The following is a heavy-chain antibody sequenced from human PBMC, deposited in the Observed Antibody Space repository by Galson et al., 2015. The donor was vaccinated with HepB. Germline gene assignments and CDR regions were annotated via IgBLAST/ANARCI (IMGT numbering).Heavy chain of an antibody. Sequence: ETLSLTCAVYGGSFSGYYWSWIRQPPGKGLEWIGEINHSGSTNYNPSLKSRVTISVDTSKNQFSLKLSSVTAADTAVYYCAREGYGSGSFYTTSIDYWGQGTLVTVSS. CDR1: GGSFSGYY. CDR2: INHSGST. J-gene: IGHJ4*02. V-gene: IGHV4-34*01. CDR3: AREGYGSGSFYTTSIDY. D-gene: IGHD3-10*01.